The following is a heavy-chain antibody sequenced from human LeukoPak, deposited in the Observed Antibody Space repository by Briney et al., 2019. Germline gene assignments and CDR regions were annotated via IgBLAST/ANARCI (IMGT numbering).Heavy chain of an antibody. CDR1: GFTFSSYS. CDR3: ARYCSGGSCYFWFDP. Sequence: PGGSLRLSCAASGFTFSSYSMNWVRRAPGKGLEWVSSISSSSSYIYYADSVKGRFTISRDNAKNSLYLQMNSLRAEDTAVYYCARYCSGGSCYFWFDPWGQGTLVTVSS. D-gene: IGHD2-15*01. CDR2: ISSSSSYI. V-gene: IGHV3-21*01. J-gene: IGHJ5*02.